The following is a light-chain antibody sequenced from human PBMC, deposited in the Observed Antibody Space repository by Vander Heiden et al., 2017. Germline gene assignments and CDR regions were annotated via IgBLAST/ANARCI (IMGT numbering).Light chain of an antibody. Sequence: EIVMTQSPATLSVSPGERATLSCRASQSVSSNLAWYRQNPGQAPRLLIYDASIRATGIPARFSGSGSGTEFTLTISSLQSEDFAVYYCQQYNNWPPLTFGGGTKVEIK. CDR3: QQYNNWPPLT. CDR2: DAS. V-gene: IGKV3-15*01. CDR1: QSVSSN. J-gene: IGKJ4*01.